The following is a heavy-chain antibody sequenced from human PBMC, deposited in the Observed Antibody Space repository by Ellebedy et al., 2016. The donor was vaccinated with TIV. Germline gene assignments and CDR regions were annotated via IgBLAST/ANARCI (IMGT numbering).Heavy chain of an antibody. CDR2: IDPSDSYT. CDR3: ARGGIVGDTPGWFDP. D-gene: IGHD1-26*01. Sequence: GESLKISCKGSGYSFTSYWISWVRQMPGKGLDWMGRIDPSDSYTNYSPSFQGHVTISADKSINTAYLQWSSLKASDTAMYYCARGGIVGDTPGWFDPWGQGTLVTVSS. V-gene: IGHV5-10-1*01. J-gene: IGHJ5*02. CDR1: GYSFTSYW.